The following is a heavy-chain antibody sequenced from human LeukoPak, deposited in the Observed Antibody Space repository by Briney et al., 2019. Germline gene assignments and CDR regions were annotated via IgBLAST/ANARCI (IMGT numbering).Heavy chain of an antibody. CDR1: GGSFSGYY. J-gene: IGHJ4*02. CDR3: ARGQRSYSSSWKFDY. CDR2: INHSGST. Sequence: SETLSLTCAVYGGSFSGYYWSWIRQPPGKGLEWIGEINHSGSTNYNPSLKSRVTISVDTSKNQFSLKLSSVTAADTAVYYCARGQRSYSSSWKFDYWGQGTLVTVSS. V-gene: IGHV4-34*01. D-gene: IGHD6-13*01.